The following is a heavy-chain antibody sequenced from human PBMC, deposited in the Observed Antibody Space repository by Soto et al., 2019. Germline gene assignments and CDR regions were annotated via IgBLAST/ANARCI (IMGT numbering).Heavy chain of an antibody. D-gene: IGHD6-19*01. Sequence: PLETLSLTCAVSGYSSSSGYYWGWIRQPPGKGLEWIGSIYHSGSTYYNPSLKSRVTISVDTSKNQFSLKLSSVTAADTAVYYCARDFGGSSGPHDYWGQGTLVTVSS. J-gene: IGHJ4*02. V-gene: IGHV4-38-2*02. CDR2: IYHSGST. CDR1: GYSSSSGYY. CDR3: ARDFGGSSGPHDY.